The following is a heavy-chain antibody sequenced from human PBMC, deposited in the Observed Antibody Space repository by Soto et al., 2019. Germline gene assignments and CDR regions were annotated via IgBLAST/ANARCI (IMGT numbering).Heavy chain of an antibody. Sequence: ASVKVSCKASGYTFTSYGISWVRQAPGQGLEWMGWISGYNGNTNYAQKLQGRVTMTTDRSTSTAYMELRSLGSDDTAVYYCARSDVGTRKETFDYWGQGTLVTVSS. D-gene: IGHD1-26*01. CDR3: ARSDVGTRKETFDY. CDR2: ISGYNGNT. V-gene: IGHV1-18*01. J-gene: IGHJ4*02. CDR1: GYTFTSYG.